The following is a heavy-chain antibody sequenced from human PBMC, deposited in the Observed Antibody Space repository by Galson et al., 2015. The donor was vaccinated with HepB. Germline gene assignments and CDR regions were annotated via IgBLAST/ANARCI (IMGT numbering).Heavy chain of an antibody. CDR1: GFSLSTSGMC. V-gene: IGHV2-70*11. D-gene: IGHD5-18*01. Sequence: PALVKPTQTLTLTCTFSGFSLSTSGMCVSWIRQPPGKALEWLARIDWDDDKYYSTSLKTRLTISKDTSKNQVVLTMTNMDPVDTATYYCARFSTAMARFDYWGQGTLVTVSS. CDR3: ARFSTAMARFDY. CDR2: IDWDDDK. J-gene: IGHJ4*02.